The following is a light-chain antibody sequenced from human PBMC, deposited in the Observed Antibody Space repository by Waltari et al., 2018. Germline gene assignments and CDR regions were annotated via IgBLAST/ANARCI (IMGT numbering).Light chain of an antibody. CDR3: QSTDNSGTYVV. Sequence: SYELTQPPSVSVSPGQTARITCSGDALPKQYSFWYQQRSGQAPVVVIYKDTERPSGIPERFSGSSSCTRFTLTISGVQAEDEADYYCQSTDNSGTYVVFGGGTKLTVL. V-gene: IGLV3-25*03. J-gene: IGLJ2*01. CDR2: KDT. CDR1: ALPKQY.